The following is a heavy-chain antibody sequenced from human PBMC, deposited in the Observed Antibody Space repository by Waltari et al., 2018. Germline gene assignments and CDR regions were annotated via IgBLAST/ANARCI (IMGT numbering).Heavy chain of an antibody. Sequence: QVQLQQWGAGLLKPSETLSLTCAVYGGSFSGYYWSWIGQPPGKGLEWIGEINHSGSNNYTPSLKSRVTISVDTSKNQFSLKLSSVTAADTAVYYCARARITIFGVVNPFDPLGQGTLVTVSS. D-gene: IGHD3-3*01. V-gene: IGHV4-34*01. CDR3: ARARITIFGVVNPFDP. CDR1: GGSFSGYY. CDR2: INHSGSN. J-gene: IGHJ5*02.